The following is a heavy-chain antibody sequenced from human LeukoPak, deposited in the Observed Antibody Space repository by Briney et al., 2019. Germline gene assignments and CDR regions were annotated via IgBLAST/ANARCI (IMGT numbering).Heavy chain of an antibody. J-gene: IGHJ4*02. CDR3: ARDLRYCSSTSCYKSFDY. Sequence: ASVKVSCKASGYTFTSYGISWVRQAPGQGLEWMGWISAYNGNTNYAQKLQGRVTMTTDTSTSTAYMELRSLRSDDTAVYYCARDLRYCSSTSCYKSFDYWGQGTLVIVSS. CDR1: GYTFTSYG. D-gene: IGHD2-2*02. V-gene: IGHV1-18*01. CDR2: ISAYNGNT.